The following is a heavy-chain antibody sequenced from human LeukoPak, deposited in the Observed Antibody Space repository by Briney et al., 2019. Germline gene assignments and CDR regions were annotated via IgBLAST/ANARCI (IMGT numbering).Heavy chain of an antibody. Sequence: SETLSLTCTVSGGSISSYYWSWIRQPPGKGLEWIGYNSYSGNINYNPSLKSRVTISVDTSKNHFSLNLSSVTAADTAVYYCARVGSGSFDYWGQGTLVTVSS. D-gene: IGHD1-26*01. CDR1: GGSISSYY. CDR3: ARVGSGSFDY. CDR2: NSYSGNI. V-gene: IGHV4-59*01. J-gene: IGHJ4*02.